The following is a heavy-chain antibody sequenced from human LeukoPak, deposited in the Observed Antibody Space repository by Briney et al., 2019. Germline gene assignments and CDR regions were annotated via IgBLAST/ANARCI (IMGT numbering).Heavy chain of an antibody. CDR1: DGSISGYY. CDR3: ARVHFYYYYMDV. Sequence: SETLSLTCTVSDGSISGYYWSWVRQSPGKGLEWIGYIYYTGFTHYNPSLKSRVTISVDTFKNQFSLKLSSVTAADTAVYYCARVHFYYYYMDVWGKGTTVTISS. D-gene: IGHD3-3*02. CDR2: IYYTGFT. V-gene: IGHV4-59*01. J-gene: IGHJ6*03.